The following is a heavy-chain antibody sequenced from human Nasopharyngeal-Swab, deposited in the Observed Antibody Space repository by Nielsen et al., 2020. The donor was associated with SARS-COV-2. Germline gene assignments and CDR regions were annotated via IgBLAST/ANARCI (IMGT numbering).Heavy chain of an antibody. V-gene: IGHV4-39*01. D-gene: IGHD6-19*01. CDR1: GGSISSSTYY. CDR3: ARHDQWLIRLKN. J-gene: IGHJ4*02. CDR2: IFYTGIT. Sequence: SETLSLTCTVSGGSISSSTYYWDWIRTPPGRGPEWIAAIFYTGITYYSSSLRSRATISIDTSTNQFSLNLISVTAADTAVYYCARHDQWLIRLKNWGQGALVTVSS.